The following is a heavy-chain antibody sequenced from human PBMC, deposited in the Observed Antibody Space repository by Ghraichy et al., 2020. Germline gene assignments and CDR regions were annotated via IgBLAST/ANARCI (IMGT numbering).Heavy chain of an antibody. V-gene: IGHV3-7*03. D-gene: IGHD1-26*01. CDR2: IKEDGSEE. CDR3: ARGGDY. J-gene: IGHJ4*02. CDR1: GLTFSNYW. Sequence: GVLNISCVASGLTFSNYWMSWVRQAPGKGLEWVANIKEDGSEEYYVDSVKGRFTISRDNAKNSLYLQMNSLRVEDTAVYYCARGGDYWGQGTLVTVSS.